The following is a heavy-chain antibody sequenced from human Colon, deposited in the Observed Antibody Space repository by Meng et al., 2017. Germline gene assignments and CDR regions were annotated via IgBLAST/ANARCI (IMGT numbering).Heavy chain of an antibody. D-gene: IGHD4-17*01. CDR1: GCSRSSGDYY. J-gene: IGHJ5*02. CDR2: IYYSGST. V-gene: IGHV4-30-4*01. CDR3: ARDRKHYGERGWFDP. Sequence: HPQASGPALLPPSHTPSPPCPVSGCSRSSGDYYWSWIRQPPGKGLEWIGYIYYSGSTYSNASLKSRVTISIDRSKNQFSLKLSSVTAADTAVYYCARDRKHYGERGWFDPWGQGTLVTVSS.